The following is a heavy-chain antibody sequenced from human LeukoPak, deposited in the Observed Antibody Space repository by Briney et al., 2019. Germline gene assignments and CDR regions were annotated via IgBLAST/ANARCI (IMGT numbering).Heavy chain of an antibody. J-gene: IGHJ3*02. CDR3: ARNIAADDAFDI. D-gene: IGHD6-13*01. Sequence: ASVKVSCKASGYTFTSYGISWVRQAPGQGLEWMGWISAYNGNTNYARKPQGRVTMTTDTSTSTAYMELRSLRSDDTAVYYCARNIAADDAFDIWGQGTMVTVSS. V-gene: IGHV1-18*01. CDR2: ISAYNGNT. CDR1: GYTFTSYG.